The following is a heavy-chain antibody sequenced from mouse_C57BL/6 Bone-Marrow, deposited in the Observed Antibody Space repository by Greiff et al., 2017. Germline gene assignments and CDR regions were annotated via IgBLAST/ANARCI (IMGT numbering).Heavy chain of an antibody. CDR2: ISDGGSYT. V-gene: IGHV5-4*01. CDR1: GFTFSSYA. J-gene: IGHJ4*01. CDR3: AREASYYSYYYAMDY. D-gene: IGHD2-12*01. Sequence: VQLQESGGGLVKPGGSLKLSCAASGFTFSSYAMSWVRQTPEKRLEWVATISDGGSYTYSPDNVKGRFTISSDNAKNNRYLQLSQLKSEDTAMYYWAREASYYSYYYAMDYWGQGTSVTGSS.